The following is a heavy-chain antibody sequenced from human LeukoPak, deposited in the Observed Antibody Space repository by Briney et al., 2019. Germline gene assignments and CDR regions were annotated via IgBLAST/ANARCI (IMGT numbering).Heavy chain of an antibody. CDR3: AKGETYYYGSGSCRD. J-gene: IGHJ4*02. V-gene: IGHV3-30*04. CDR1: GFTFSSYA. D-gene: IGHD3-10*01. CDR2: ISYDGSNK. Sequence: GGSLRLSCAASGFTFSSYAMHWVRQAPGKGLEWVAVISYDGSNKYYADSVKGRFTISRDNSKNTLYLQMNSLRAEDTAVYYCAKGETYYYGSGSCRDWGQGTLVTVSS.